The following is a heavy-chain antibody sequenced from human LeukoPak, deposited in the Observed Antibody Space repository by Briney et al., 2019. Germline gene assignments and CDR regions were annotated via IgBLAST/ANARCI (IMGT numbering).Heavy chain of an antibody. CDR3: ARVRTTVTTRRSNWFDP. CDR1: GYTFTGYY. J-gene: IGHJ5*02. Sequence: GASVKVSCKASGYTFTGYYMHWVRQAPGQGLEWMGWINPNSGNTGYAQKFQGRVTMTRNTSISTAYMELSSLRSEDTAVYYCARVRTTVTTRRSNWFDPWGQGTLVTVSS. D-gene: IGHD4-17*01. V-gene: IGHV1-8*02. CDR2: INPNSGNT.